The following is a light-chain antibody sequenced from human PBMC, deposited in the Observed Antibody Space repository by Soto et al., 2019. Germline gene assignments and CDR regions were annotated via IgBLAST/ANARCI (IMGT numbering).Light chain of an antibody. J-gene: IGLJ1*01. CDR1: SSDVGGYNY. CDR2: AVS. CDR3: SSYAGINNLA. Sequence: QSVLAQPPSAPGSLGQSVTISCTGTSSDVGGYNYVSWYQQHPGKAPKLMIYAVSKRSSEVPDRFSGSKSGNTASLTVSGLQAEDEADYYCSSYAGINNLAFGTGTKVTVL. V-gene: IGLV2-8*01.